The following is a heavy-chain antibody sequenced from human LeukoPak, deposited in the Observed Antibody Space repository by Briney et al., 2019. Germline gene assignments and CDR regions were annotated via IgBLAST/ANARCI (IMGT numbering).Heavy chain of an antibody. CDR3: AREYDQLQDIVVLDY. CDR1: GYTFTSYG. V-gene: IGHV1-18*04. Sequence: ASVKVSCKASGYTFTSYGISWVRQAPGQGLECMGWISAYNGNTNYAQKLQGRVTMTTDTSTSTAYMELRSLRSDDTAVYYCAREYDQLQDIVVLDYWGQGTLVTVSS. D-gene: IGHD2-2*01. CDR2: ISAYNGNT. J-gene: IGHJ4*02.